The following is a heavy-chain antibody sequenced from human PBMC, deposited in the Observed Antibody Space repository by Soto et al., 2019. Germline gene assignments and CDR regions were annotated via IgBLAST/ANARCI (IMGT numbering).Heavy chain of an antibody. CDR2: IYYSGGT. V-gene: IGHV4-30-2*03. J-gene: IGHJ5*02. CDR3: ASPKIAFYNWFDP. D-gene: IGHD3-3*02. CDR1: GDSISSGGYS. Sequence: SETLSLTCAVSGDSISSGGYSWNWIRQPPGKGLEWIGCIYYSGGTYYNPSLKSRVTISVDTSKNQFSLKLSSVTAADTAVYYCASPKIAFYNWFDPWGQGTLVTVSS.